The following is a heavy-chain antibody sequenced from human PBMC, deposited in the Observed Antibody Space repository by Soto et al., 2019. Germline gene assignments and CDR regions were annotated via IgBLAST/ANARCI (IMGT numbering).Heavy chain of an antibody. CDR2: IYHSGST. Sequence: LSLTCAVSGGSISSGGYSWSWIRQPPGKGLEWIGYIYHSGSTYYNSSLKSRVTISVDRSKNQFSLKLSSVTAADTAVYYCARGDYYYDSSGYFPGWFDPWGQGNLVTV. CDR3: ARGDYYYDSSGYFPGWFDP. J-gene: IGHJ5*02. V-gene: IGHV4-30-2*01. CDR1: GGSISSGGYS. D-gene: IGHD3-22*01.